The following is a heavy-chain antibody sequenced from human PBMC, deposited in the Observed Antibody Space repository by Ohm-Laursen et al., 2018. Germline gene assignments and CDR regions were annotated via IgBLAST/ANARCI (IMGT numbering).Heavy chain of an antibody. CDR2: ISSSSSYI. Sequence: GSLRLSCSASGFTFSTYWMNWVRRAPGKGLEWVSSISSSSSYIYYADSVKGRFTISRDNAKNSLYLQMNSLRAEDTAVYYCARDSRSAAGIFDYWGQGTLVTVSS. V-gene: IGHV3-21*01. D-gene: IGHD6-13*01. CDR1: GFTFSTYW. CDR3: ARDSRSAAGIFDY. J-gene: IGHJ4*02.